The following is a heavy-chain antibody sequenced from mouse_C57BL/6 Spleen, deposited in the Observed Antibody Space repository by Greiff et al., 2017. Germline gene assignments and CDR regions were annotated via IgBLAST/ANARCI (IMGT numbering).Heavy chain of an antibody. CDR3: ARSGGYYEGMDY. D-gene: IGHD2-3*01. CDR2: IYPGDGDT. J-gene: IGHJ4*01. V-gene: IGHV1-82*01. Sequence: QVQLQQSGPELVKPGASVKISCKASGYAFSSSWMNWVKQRPGKGLEWIGRIYPGDGDTNYNGKFKGKATLTADKSSSTAYMQLSSLTSEDSAVYFCARSGGYYEGMDYWGQGTSVTVSS. CDR1: GYAFSSSW.